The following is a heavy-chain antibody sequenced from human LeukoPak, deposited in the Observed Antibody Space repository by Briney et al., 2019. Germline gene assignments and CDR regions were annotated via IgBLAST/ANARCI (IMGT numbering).Heavy chain of an antibody. CDR1: GYTFTSYG. CDR3: ARVGNGYSFGGWYFDY. D-gene: IGHD5-24*01. V-gene: IGHV1-18*01. CDR2: ISAYNGNT. Sequence: AASVKVSCKASGYTFTSYGISWVRQAPGQGLEWMGWISAYNGNTNYTEKVQGRVTMTTDTSTSTAYMEVRSLRSDDTAVYYCARVGNGYSFGGWYFDYWGQGTLVTVSS. J-gene: IGHJ4*02.